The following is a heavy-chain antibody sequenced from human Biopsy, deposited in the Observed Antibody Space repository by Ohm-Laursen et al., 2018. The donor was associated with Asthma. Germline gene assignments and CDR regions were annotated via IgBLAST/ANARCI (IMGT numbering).Heavy chain of an antibody. CDR1: GFSFSNFA. J-gene: IGHJ4*02. D-gene: IGHD3-10*01. CDR3: AKDERLYYGSDSKYMQPVPLGD. CDR2: ISKDASTQ. V-gene: IGHV3-30*07. Sequence: SLRLSCSAPGFSFSNFAIHWLRQAPGKGLEWVGVISKDASTQDYADSVKGRFTMARDKSENTLYLQMNSLRAEDTAVHYCAKDERLYYGSDSKYMQPVPLGDWGQGTLVIVSA.